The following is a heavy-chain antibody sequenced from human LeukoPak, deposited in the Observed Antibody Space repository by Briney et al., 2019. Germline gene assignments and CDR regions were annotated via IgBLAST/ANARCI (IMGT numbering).Heavy chain of an antibody. CDR1: GFTFSSYE. D-gene: IGHD3-10*01. Sequence: GSLRLSCAASGFTFSSYEMNWVRQAPGKGLEWIGEINHSGSTNYNPSLKSRVTISVDTSKNQFSLKLSSVTAADTAVYYCAKSNGYGLVDIWGQGTMVTVSS. V-gene: IGHV4-34*08. CDR2: INHSGST. CDR3: AKSNGYGLVDI. J-gene: IGHJ3*02.